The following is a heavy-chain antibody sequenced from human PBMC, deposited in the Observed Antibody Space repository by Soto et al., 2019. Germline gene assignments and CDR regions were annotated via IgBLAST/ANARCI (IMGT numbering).Heavy chain of an antibody. Sequence: QVQLQESGPGLVKPSETLSLTCSVSGGSISNHYWSWIRQPPGKGLEWIGYIYYNGNTNYNPSLKSRVTMSVDTSRNQDSLIFTTVTAADTAVYYCTRANWYSEYWGQGTLVTVSS. CDR1: GGSISNHY. CDR2: IYYNGNT. V-gene: IGHV4-59*11. J-gene: IGHJ4*02. CDR3: TRANWYSEY. D-gene: IGHD7-27*01.